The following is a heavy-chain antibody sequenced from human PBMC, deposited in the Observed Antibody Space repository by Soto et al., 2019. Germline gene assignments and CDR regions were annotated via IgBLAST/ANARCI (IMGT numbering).Heavy chain of an antibody. Sequence: QVQLVQSGAEVKKPGASVKVSCNASGYTFTGYYMHWVRQAPGQGLEWMGWINPNSGGTNYAQKFQGWVTMTRDTSNSTAYMELSRLRSDDKAVYYCVIIFGVVNAFYIWGQGTMVTVSS. D-gene: IGHD3-3*01. V-gene: IGHV1-2*04. J-gene: IGHJ3*02. CDR3: VIIFGVVNAFYI. CDR1: GYTFTGYY. CDR2: INPNSGGT.